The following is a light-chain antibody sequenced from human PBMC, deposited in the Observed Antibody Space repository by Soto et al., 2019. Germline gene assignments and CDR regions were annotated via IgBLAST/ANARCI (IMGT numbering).Light chain of an antibody. CDR1: QSVSRN. Sequence: EIVMTQSPATLSVSPGGRATLSCRASQSVSRNLAWYQQKPGQSPRLLIYGASTRATGVPARFGGSGSGTVFTLTITNVETVDFAVYYCQQYGSSFATFGQGTHVE. V-gene: IGKV3-15*01. J-gene: IGKJ1*01. CDR2: GAS. CDR3: QQYGSSFAT.